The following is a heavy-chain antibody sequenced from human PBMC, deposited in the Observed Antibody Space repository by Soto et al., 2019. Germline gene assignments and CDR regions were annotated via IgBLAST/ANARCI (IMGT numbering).Heavy chain of an antibody. CDR3: ASRSRYGGKWYFDY. J-gene: IGHJ4*02. CDR1: GFTFDDYA. Sequence: PGGSLRLSCAASGFTFDDYAMHWVRQAPGKGLEWVSGISWNSGSIGYADSVKGRFTISRDNAKNSLYLQMNSLRAEDTALYYCASRSRYGGKWYFDYWGQGTLVTVSS. D-gene: IGHD2-15*01. V-gene: IGHV3-9*01. CDR2: ISWNSGSI.